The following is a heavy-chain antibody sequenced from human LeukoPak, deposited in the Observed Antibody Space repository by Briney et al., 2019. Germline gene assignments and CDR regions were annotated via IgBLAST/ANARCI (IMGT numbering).Heavy chain of an antibody. CDR2: INAGNGNT. CDR3: ARDVGSSGWQTFDY. D-gene: IGHD6-19*01. Sequence: ASVKVSCKASGYTFTSYAMHWVRQAPGQRLEWMGWINAGNGNTKYSQKFQGRVTITRDTSASTAYMELSSLRSEDTAVYYCARDVGSSGWQTFDYWGQGTLVTVSS. V-gene: IGHV1-3*01. J-gene: IGHJ4*02. CDR1: GYTFTSYA.